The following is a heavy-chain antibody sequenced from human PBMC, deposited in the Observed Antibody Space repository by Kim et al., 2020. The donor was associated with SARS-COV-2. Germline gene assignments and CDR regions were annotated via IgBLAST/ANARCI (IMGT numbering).Heavy chain of an antibody. CDR3: AREAGSLDY. Sequence: SETLSLTCTVSGGSISSYYWSWIRQPPGKGLEWIGYIYYSGSTNYNPSLKSRVTISVDTSKNQFSLKLSSVTAADTAVYYCAREAGSLDYWGQGTLVTVSS. CDR2: IYYSGST. V-gene: IGHV4-59*13. CDR1: GGSISSYY. J-gene: IGHJ4*02.